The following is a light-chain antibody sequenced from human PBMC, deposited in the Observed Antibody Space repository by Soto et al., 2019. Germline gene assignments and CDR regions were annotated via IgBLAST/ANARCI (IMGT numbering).Light chain of an antibody. CDR3: QQYNDKXT. CDR2: KAS. J-gene: IGKJ1*01. V-gene: IGKV1-5*03. Sequence: DIQMTQSPSTLSASVGDRVTITCRASQSISSWLAWYQQKPGKAPRLLIYKASNLESGVPSRFSGSGSGTEFTLTISSLQPDDSATYYCQQYNDKXTFGQGTKVDIK. CDR1: QSISSW.